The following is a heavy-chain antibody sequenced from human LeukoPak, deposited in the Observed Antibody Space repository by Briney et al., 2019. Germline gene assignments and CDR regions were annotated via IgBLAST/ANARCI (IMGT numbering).Heavy chain of an antibody. V-gene: IGHV3-15*01. D-gene: IGHD3-10*01. CDR2: IKSKTDGGTT. Sequence: PGGSLRLSCAASGFTFSSYGMSWVRQAPGKGLEWVGRIKSKTDGGTTDYAAPVKGRFTISRDDSKNTLYLQMNSLRAEDTAVYYCAKSNTMVRGVVDYWGQGTLVTVSS. J-gene: IGHJ4*02. CDR3: AKSNTMVRGVVDY. CDR1: GFTFSSYG.